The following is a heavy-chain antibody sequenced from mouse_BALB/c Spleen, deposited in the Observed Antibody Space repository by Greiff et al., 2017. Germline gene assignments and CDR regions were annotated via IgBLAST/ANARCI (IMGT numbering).Heavy chain of an antibody. CDR2: INPSSGYT. V-gene: IGHV1-4*01. J-gene: IGHJ3*01. Sequence: VQLQQSGAELARPGASVKMSCKASGYTFTSYTMHWVKQRPGQGLEWIGYINPSSGYTNYNQKFKDKATLTADKSSSTAYMQLSSLTSEDSAVYYCARPETARAWFAYWGQGTLVTVAA. CDR1: GYTFTSYT. CDR3: ARPETARAWFAY. D-gene: IGHD3-2*01.